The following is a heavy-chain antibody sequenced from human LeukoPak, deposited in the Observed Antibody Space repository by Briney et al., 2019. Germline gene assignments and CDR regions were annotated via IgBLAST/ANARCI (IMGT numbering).Heavy chain of an antibody. J-gene: IGHJ4*02. CDR2: NYYSGST. CDR3: ARTGSTVTMLYPFDH. V-gene: IGHV4-59*01. CDR1: GGSIRSYY. D-gene: IGHD4-17*01. Sequence: ETLSLTCTVSGGSIRSYYWSWIRQPPGKGLEWIGYNYYSGSTNYNPSLKSRVSISVDTSKNQFSLKLSSVTAADTAVYYCARTGSTVTMLYPFDHWGQGTLVTVSS.